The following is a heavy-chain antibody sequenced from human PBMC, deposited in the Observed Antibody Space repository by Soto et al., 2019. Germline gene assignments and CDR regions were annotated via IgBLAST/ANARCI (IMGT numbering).Heavy chain of an antibody. Sequence: SQTLSLTCAISGDSVGSKSAAWNWIRQSQSRGLEWLGRTYYRSKWHNDYAPSVKSRITINPDTSKNQFSLQLKSATPEDTAIEYCARIVGGAPDHWGLGTLVTVSS. CDR1: GDSVGSKSAA. J-gene: IGHJ5*02. CDR3: ARIVGGAPDH. CDR2: TYYRSKWHN. D-gene: IGHD3-16*01. V-gene: IGHV6-1*01.